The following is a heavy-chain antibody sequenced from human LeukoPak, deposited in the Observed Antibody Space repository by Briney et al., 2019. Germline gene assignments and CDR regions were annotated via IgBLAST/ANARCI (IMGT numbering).Heavy chain of an antibody. V-gene: IGHV4-59*01. CDR1: GGSISSYY. J-gene: IGHJ2*01. CDR3: ARTYSSGWSKGYFDL. D-gene: IGHD6-19*01. CDR2: IYYSGST. Sequence: PSETLSLTCTVSGGSISSYYWSWIRQPPGKGLEWIGYIYYSGSTNYNPSPKSRVTISVDTSKNQFSLKLSSVTAADTAVYYCARTYSSGWSKGYFDLWGRGTLVTVSS.